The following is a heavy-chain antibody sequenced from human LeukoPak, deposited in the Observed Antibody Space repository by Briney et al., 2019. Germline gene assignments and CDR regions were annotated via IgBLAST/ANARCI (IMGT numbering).Heavy chain of an antibody. CDR1: GFTFSRHG. CDR2: ISPSGDIK. D-gene: IGHD3-16*01. V-gene: IGHV3-23*01. Sequence: GGSLRLSCVASGFTFSRHGMNWVRQAPGKGLEWVSGISPSGDIKYYVDSVKGRFTVSRDNSKNTLYLQINSLKTEDTAVYYCTRQVDSYLWYWGQGTLVTVSS. CDR3: TRQVDSYLWY. J-gene: IGHJ4*02.